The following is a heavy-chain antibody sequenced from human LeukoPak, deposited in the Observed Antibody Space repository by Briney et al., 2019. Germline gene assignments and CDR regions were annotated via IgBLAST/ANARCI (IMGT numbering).Heavy chain of an antibody. CDR2: INPNSGGT. V-gene: IGHV1-2*02. J-gene: IGHJ6*03. CDR1: GYTFTRYY. CDR3: ARARDSSSWYFPLDYYYYMDV. Sequence: ASVKVSCKASGYTFTRYYMHWVRQAPGQGLEWMGWINPNSGGTNYAQKFQGRVTMTSDTSISTAYMELSSLRSEDTAVYYCARARDSSSWYFPLDYYYYMDVWGKGTTVTVSS. D-gene: IGHD6-13*01.